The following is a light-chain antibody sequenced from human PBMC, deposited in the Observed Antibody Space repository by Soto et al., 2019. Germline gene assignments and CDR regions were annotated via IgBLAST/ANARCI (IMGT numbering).Light chain of an antibody. J-gene: IGKJ1*01. CDR2: GAS. V-gene: IGKV1-5*02. Sequence: DIQMTQSPSTLSASVGDRVTIVCRASQGVSDWLAWYQQRPGKAPKVLIYGASSLDSGVPSRFSGSGSGTEFTLTISSLQPDDFASYYCQQYNTYPWTFGQGTKVEMK. CDR3: QQYNTYPWT. CDR1: QGVSDW.